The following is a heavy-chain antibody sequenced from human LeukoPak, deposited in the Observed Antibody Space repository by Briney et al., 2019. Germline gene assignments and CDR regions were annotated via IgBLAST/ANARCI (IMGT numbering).Heavy chain of an antibody. Sequence: SQTLSLTCAISGDSVSSNSSAWNWIRQSPSRGLEWLGRTYYRSKWYNDYAVSVKSRITINPDTSKNQFSLQLNSVTPEDTAVYYCARDRPPYSSSSAPFDYWGQGTLVTVSS. D-gene: IGHD6-6*01. CDR2: TYYRSKWYN. CDR3: ARDRPPYSSSSAPFDY. J-gene: IGHJ4*02. V-gene: IGHV6-1*01. CDR1: GDSVSSNSSA.